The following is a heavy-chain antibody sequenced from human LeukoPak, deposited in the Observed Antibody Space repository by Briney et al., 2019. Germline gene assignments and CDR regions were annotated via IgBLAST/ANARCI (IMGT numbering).Heavy chain of an antibody. CDR1: GYTFTSYA. V-gene: IGHV7-4-1*02. CDR2: INTNTGNP. CDR3: AREGYSSSWYSSYYYYYYMDV. Sequence: ASVKVSCKASGYTFTSYAMNWVRQAPGQGLEWMGWINTNTGNPTYAQGFTGRFVFSLDTSVSTAYLQISSLKAEDTAVYYCAREGYSSSWYSSYYYYYYMDVWGKGTTVTVSS. D-gene: IGHD6-13*01. J-gene: IGHJ6*03.